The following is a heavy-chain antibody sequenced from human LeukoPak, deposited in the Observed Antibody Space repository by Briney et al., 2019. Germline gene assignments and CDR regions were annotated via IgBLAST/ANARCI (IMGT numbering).Heavy chain of an antibody. D-gene: IGHD3-10*01. CDR2: IYYSGST. CDR1: GGSISSYY. J-gene: IGHJ5*02. Sequence: SETLSLTCTVSGGSISSYYWSWIRQPPGKGLEWIGYIYYSGSTNYNPSLTSRVTISVDTSKNQFSLKLSSVTAADTAVYYCARRQRITMVRGVKNWFDPWGQGTLVTVSS. V-gene: IGHV4-59*12. CDR3: ARRQRITMVRGVKNWFDP.